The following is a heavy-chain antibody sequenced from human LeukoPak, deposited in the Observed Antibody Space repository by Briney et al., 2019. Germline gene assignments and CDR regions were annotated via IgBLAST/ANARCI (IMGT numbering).Heavy chain of an antibody. Sequence: GGSLRLSCAASGFTFSTYGMHWVRQAPGKGLEWVSAISGSGRSTYYADSVKGRFSISRDNAKNTLYLQMNRLTVEDTAVYYCGRGMRDYYGLDYWGQGILVTVSS. CDR1: GFTFSTYG. J-gene: IGHJ4*02. V-gene: IGHV3-23*01. CDR2: ISGSGRST. D-gene: IGHD3-10*01. CDR3: GRGMRDYYGLDY.